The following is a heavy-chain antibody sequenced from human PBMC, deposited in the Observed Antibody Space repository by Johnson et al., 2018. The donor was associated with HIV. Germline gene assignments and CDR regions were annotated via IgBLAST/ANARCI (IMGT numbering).Heavy chain of an antibody. CDR2: ISYHGSDK. Sequence: QVQLVESGGGLVQPGRSLRLSCTASGFTFGDYAMSWFRQAPGKGLEWVAVISYHGSDKIYADSVKGRFTVSRDNSKNTLDLQMSSLRPDDTAMYYCARVTAYNSFDIWGQGTMVTVSS. CDR3: ARVTAYNSFDI. D-gene: IGHD2-21*02. CDR1: GFTFGDYA. V-gene: IGHV3-30-3*01. J-gene: IGHJ3*02.